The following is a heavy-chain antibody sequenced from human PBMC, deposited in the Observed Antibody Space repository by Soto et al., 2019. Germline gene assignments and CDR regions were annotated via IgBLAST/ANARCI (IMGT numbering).Heavy chain of an antibody. CDR2: TYYRSKWYH. D-gene: IGHD6-13*01. CDR1: GDSVSSDNAA. CDR3: AGEATGSWYT. V-gene: IGHV6-1*01. Sequence: QVQLQQSGPGVVKPSQTLSLTCAISGDSVSSDNAAWDWIRQSPSRGLEWLGRTYYRSKWYHEYGLSVKSPITFNPDTSKNQFSLQMNSVTPEDTVEYYCAGEATGSWYTWGQGTLVTVSS. J-gene: IGHJ4*02.